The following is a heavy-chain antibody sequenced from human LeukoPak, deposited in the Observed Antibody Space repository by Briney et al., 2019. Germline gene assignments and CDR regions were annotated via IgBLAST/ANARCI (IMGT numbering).Heavy chain of an antibody. J-gene: IGHJ4*02. CDR1: GFTFRNYD. CDR2: IWYDGSNK. Sequence: PGGSLRLSCAGSGFTFRNYDMHWVRQAPGKGLEWVALIWYDGSNKYYADSVKGRFTISRDNSKNTMSLQMNSVTVDDTAVYYCARGLFDRSGYFEDWGQGTLVTVSS. V-gene: IGHV3-33*01. D-gene: IGHD3-22*01. CDR3: ARGLFDRSGYFED.